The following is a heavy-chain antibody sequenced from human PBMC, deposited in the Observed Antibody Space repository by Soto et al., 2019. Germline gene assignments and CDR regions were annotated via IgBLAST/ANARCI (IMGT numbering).Heavy chain of an antibody. V-gene: IGHV3-33*01. CDR3: ARDGDVGQPSAWWFDL. J-gene: IGHJ2*01. CDR1: GFSFSSYG. D-gene: IGHD2-21*02. Sequence: QVQLVESGGAVVQPGTSLRLSCAASGFSFSSYGMHWVRQAPGKGLEWVAIVYYDGRNKYYGDSVKGRFTISRDNSRNMVYLQMYRLRVEATAVYYCARDGDVGQPSAWWFDLWGRGTMVTVSS. CDR2: VYYDGRNK.